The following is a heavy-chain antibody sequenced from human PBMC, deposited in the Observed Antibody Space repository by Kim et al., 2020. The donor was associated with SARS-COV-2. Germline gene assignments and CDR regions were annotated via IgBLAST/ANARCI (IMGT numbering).Heavy chain of an antibody. CDR2: IYYSGST. J-gene: IGHJ6*02. Sequence: SETLSLTCTVSGGSIRSNSYYWGWIRQPPGKGLEWIGNIYYSGSTYYNPSLKSRVTISVDTSNNQFSLKLSSVTAADTAVYYCASLTVTTDYYSMDVWGQGTTVTVSS. V-gene: IGHV4-39*01. CDR3: ASLTVTTDYYSMDV. D-gene: IGHD4-17*01. CDR1: GGSIRSNSYY.